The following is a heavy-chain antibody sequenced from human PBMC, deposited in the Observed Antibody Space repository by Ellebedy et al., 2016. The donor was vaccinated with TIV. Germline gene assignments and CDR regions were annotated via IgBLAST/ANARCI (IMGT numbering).Heavy chain of an antibody. D-gene: IGHD5-12*01. J-gene: IGHJ4*02. V-gene: IGHV3-7*01. Sequence: PGGSLRLSCAASGFTFSDYHMSWIRQAPGKGLEWVATINQGGSETYYVDSVKGRFTISRDNSKNSLYLQMNSLRADDTALYYCASAARGSGAYESFWGQGTLVTVSS. CDR1: GFTFSDYH. CDR2: INQGGSET. CDR3: ASAARGSGAYESF.